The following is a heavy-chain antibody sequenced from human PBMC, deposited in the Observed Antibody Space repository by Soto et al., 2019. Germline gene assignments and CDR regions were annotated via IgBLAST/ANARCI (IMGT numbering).Heavy chain of an antibody. D-gene: IGHD2-2*01. CDR2: ISWNSGSI. J-gene: IGHJ4*02. CDR1: GFTFDDYA. V-gene: IGHV3-9*01. CDR3: AVVPASYYEGVDY. Sequence: EVQLVESGGGLVQPGRSLRLSCAASGFTFDDYAMHWVRQAPGKGLEWVSGISWNSGSIGYADSVKGRFTISRDNAKNSLYLQMNSLRAEDTALYYCAVVPASYYEGVDYWGQGTLVTVSS.